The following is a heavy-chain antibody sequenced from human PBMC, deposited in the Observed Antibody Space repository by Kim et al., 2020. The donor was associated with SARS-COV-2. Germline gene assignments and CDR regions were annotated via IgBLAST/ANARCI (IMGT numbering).Heavy chain of an antibody. V-gene: IGHV3-11*06. Sequence: DSVKGRFTISRDNAKNSLYLQMNSLRAEDTAVYYCARDPLSHMVRGVFDYWGQGTLVTVSS. D-gene: IGHD3-10*01. CDR3: ARDPLSHMVRGVFDY. J-gene: IGHJ4*02.